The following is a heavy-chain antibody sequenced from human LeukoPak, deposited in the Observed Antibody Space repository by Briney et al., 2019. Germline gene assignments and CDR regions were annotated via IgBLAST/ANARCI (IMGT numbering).Heavy chain of an antibody. CDR1: GFTFSSYD. CDR3: ARVSRSSGFVDAFDI. CDR2: INPGGDT. Sequence: GGSLRLSCAASGFTFSSYDMHWVRQATGNGLEWVSAINPGGDTYYSGSVKGRFTISRENAKNSLYLQMNSLRAGDTAVYYCARVSRSSGFVDAFDIWGQGTMVTVSS. J-gene: IGHJ3*02. V-gene: IGHV3-13*01. D-gene: IGHD6-19*01.